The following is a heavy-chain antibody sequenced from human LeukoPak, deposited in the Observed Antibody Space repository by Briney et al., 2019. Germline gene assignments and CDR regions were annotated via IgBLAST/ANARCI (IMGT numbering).Heavy chain of an antibody. D-gene: IGHD3-9*01. CDR2: INHSGST. J-gene: IGHJ1*01. V-gene: IGHV4-34*01. Sequence: PSETLSLTCAVYGGSFGGYYWSWIRQPPGKGLEWIGEINHSGSTNYTPSLKSRVTISVDTSKNQFSLKLSSVTAADTAVYYCARGALRYFDGAEYFQHWGQGTLVTVSS. CDR1: GGSFGGYY. CDR3: ARGALRYFDGAEYFQH.